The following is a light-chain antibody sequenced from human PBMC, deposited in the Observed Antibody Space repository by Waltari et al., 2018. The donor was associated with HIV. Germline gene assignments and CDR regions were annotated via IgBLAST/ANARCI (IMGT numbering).Light chain of an antibody. CDR1: QSVLYSSNNKNY. V-gene: IGKV4-1*01. CDR3: QQYYDTPLT. Sequence: DIVMTQSPDSLAVSLGERATINCKSRQSVLYSSNNKNYLAWYQQKPGQPPKLLIYWASTRESVVPDRFSGSGSGTDFTLTISSLQAEDVALYYCQQYYDTPLTFGGGTKVEIK. J-gene: IGKJ4*01. CDR2: WAS.